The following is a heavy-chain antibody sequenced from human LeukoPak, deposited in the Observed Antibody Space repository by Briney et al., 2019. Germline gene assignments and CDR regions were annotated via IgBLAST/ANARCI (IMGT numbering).Heavy chain of an antibody. CDR2: IYPGDSDT. D-gene: IGHD6-6*01. CDR3: ARRSSSSGVVDY. Sequence: GESLKISCKGSGYSFTSYWIGWVRQMPGKGLECMGIIYPGDSDTRYSPSCQGQVTLSADKSISPAYLQWSSLKASDTALYYCARRSSSSGVVDYWGQGTLVTVSS. CDR1: GYSFTSYW. V-gene: IGHV5-51*01. J-gene: IGHJ4*02.